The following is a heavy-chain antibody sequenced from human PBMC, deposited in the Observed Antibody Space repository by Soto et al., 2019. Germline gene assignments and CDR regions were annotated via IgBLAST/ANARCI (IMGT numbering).Heavy chain of an antibody. J-gene: IGHJ6*02. V-gene: IGHV4-34*01. Sequence: SETLSLTCAVYGGSFSGYYWSWIRQPPGKGLEWIGEINHSGSTNYNPSLKSRVTISVDTSKNQFSLKLSSVTAADTAVYYCASVYRPDMVVVPAVHGMDVWGQGTTVTVSS. D-gene: IGHD2-2*01. CDR2: INHSGST. CDR3: ASVYRPDMVVVPAVHGMDV. CDR1: GGSFSGYY.